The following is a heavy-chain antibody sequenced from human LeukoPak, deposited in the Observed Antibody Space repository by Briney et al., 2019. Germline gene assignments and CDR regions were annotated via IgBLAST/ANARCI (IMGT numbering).Heavy chain of an antibody. CDR2: IWYDGSNK. CDR3: AKDRGYYYDRSTVFDY. J-gene: IGHJ4*02. Sequence: PGGSLRLSCAASGFTFSSYGMHWVRQAPGKGLEWVAVIWYDGSNKYYADSVKGRFTISRDNSKNTLYLQMNSLRAEDTAVYYCAKDRGYYYDRSTVFDYWGQGTLVTVSS. V-gene: IGHV3-33*06. D-gene: IGHD3-22*01. CDR1: GFTFSSYG.